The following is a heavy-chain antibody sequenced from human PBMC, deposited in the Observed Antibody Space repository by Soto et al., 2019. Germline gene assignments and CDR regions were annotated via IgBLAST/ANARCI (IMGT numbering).Heavy chain of an antibody. Sequence: GASVKVSCKASGYTFTSYGISWVRQAPGQGLEWMGWISAYNGNTNYAQKLQGRVTMTTDTSTSTAYMELRSLRSDDTAVYYCARDLIHCSSTSCYTEYNWYVRWGQGTLVTGSS. CDR2: ISAYNGNT. V-gene: IGHV1-18*01. CDR1: GYTFTSYG. D-gene: IGHD2-2*02. J-gene: IGHJ5*02. CDR3: ARDLIHCSSTSCYTEYNWYVR.